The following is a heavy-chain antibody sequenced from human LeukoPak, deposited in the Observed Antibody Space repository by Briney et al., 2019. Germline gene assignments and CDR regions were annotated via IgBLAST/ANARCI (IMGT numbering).Heavy chain of an antibody. CDR3: ARDGVEPGIYFDY. V-gene: IGHV3-7*01. Sequence: PGGSLRLSCAASGCTFSSYWTNWVRQAPGKGLEWVANIKQDGSEKYYVDSVKGRFTISRDNAKNSLYLQMNSLRAEDTAVYYCARDGVEPGIYFDYWGQGALVTVSS. CDR1: GCTFSSYW. CDR2: IKQDGSEK. D-gene: IGHD2-2*01. J-gene: IGHJ4*02.